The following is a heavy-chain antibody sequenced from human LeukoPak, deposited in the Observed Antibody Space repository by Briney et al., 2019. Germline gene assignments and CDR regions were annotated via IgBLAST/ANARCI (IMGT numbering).Heavy chain of an antibody. CDR3: AKDHGDPGLGFDY. CDR2: ISYDGSNK. CDR1: GFTFSGSA. Sequence: GGSLRLSCATSGFTFSGSAMHWVRQAPGKGLEWVAVISYDGSNKYYADSVKGRFTISRDNSKNTLYLQMNSLRAEDTAVYYCAKDHGDPGLGFDYWGQGTLVTVSS. J-gene: IGHJ4*02. D-gene: IGHD3/OR15-3a*01. V-gene: IGHV3-30*04.